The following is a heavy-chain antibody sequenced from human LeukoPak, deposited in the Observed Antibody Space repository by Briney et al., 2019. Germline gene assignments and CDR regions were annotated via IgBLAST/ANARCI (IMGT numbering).Heavy chain of an antibody. CDR2: ISSSSSYT. CDR3: ARSYSSSWEIDY. CDR1: EFTFSSYV. D-gene: IGHD6-13*01. Sequence: GGSLRLSCAASEFTFSSYVMNWIRQAPGKGLEWVSYISSSSSYTNYADSVKGRFTISRDNAKNSLYLQMNSLRAEDTAVYYCARSYSSSWEIDYWGQGTLVTVSS. J-gene: IGHJ4*02. V-gene: IGHV3-11*03.